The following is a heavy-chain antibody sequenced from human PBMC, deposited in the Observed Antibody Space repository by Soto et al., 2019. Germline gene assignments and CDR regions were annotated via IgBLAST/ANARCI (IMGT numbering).Heavy chain of an antibody. D-gene: IGHD5-18*01. V-gene: IGHV3-23*01. CDR3: AKLTGYNYGYPFDY. CDR2: ISGSGGDT. J-gene: IGHJ4*02. CDR1: GFIFNNCA. Sequence: EVQLLESGGGLVQPGGSLRLSCAASGFIFNNCAMSWVRQAPGKGLEWVSTISGSGGDTYYADSVKGRFSFSRDNSKNTLYLQMNSLRAEDTAIYYCAKLTGYNYGYPFDYCGQGTLVTVSS.